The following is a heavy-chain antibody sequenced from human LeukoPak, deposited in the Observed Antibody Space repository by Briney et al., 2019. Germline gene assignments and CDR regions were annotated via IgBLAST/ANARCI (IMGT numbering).Heavy chain of an antibody. CDR2: IYYSGST. CDR3: ARALTEYFYFDY. J-gene: IGHJ4*02. Sequence: SETLSLTCTVPGASISSGAYYWTWIRQHPGKGLEWIGYIYYSGSTYYNPSLKSRVTISVETSKNQFSLKLSSVTAADTAVYYCARALTEYFYFDYWGQGTLVTVSS. V-gene: IGHV4-31*03. CDR1: GASISSGAYY. D-gene: IGHD2/OR15-2a*01.